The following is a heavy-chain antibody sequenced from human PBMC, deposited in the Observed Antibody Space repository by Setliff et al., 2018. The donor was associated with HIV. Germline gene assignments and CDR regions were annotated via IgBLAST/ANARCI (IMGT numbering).Heavy chain of an antibody. CDR1: GGSVSSGSYY. Sequence: PSETLSLTCTVSGGSVSSGSYYWSWIRQPPGKGLEWIGYLYYSGSTKHNPSLKSRVTISLDTSKNQFSLKLTSVTAADTAVYYCARYSPRGYTLTGPYCGQGSLCTVSS. D-gene: IGHD6-25*01. CDR2: LYYSGST. J-gene: IGHJ4*02. CDR3: ARYSPRGYTLTGPY. V-gene: IGHV4-61*01.